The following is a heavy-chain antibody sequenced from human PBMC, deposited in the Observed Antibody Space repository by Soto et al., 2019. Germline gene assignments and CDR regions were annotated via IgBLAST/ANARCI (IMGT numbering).Heavy chain of an antibody. CDR3: ARDIRYSSSWSFDY. V-gene: IGHV4-59*01. J-gene: IGHJ4*02. CDR2: IYYSGST. CDR1: GGSISSYY. Sequence: PSETLSLTCTVSGGSISSYYWSWIRQPPGKGLEWIGYIYYSGSTNYNPSLKSRVTISVDTSKSQFSLKLSSVTAADTAVYYCARDIRYSSSWSFDYSGQATLVTVSS. D-gene: IGHD6-13*01.